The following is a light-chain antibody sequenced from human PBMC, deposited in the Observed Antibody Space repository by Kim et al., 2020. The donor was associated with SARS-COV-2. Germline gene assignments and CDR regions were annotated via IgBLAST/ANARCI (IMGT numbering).Light chain of an antibody. J-gene: IGLJ1*01. CDR1: SSNVGTTYV. Sequence: QRVTISATVRSSNVGTTYVVHLYQPRPRTAPQPLIYGNSYRPSGVPDRFSGSKSGTSSSLAISGLQAEDEADYYCQSYDSSLSGYVFGTGTKVTVL. CDR3: QSYDSSLSGYV. V-gene: IGLV1-40*01. CDR2: GNS.